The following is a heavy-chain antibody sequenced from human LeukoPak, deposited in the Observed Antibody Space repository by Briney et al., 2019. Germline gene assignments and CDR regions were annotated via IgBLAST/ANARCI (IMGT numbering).Heavy chain of an antibody. CDR1: GFTFDDYA. J-gene: IGHJ4*02. V-gene: IGHV3-9*03. D-gene: IGHD5-18*01. CDR2: ISWNSGSI. CDR3: AKDLSSGYSYSGIFDY. Sequence: GRSLRLSCAASGFTFDDYAMHWVRQAPGKGLEWVSGISWNSGSIGYADSVKGRFTISRDNAKNSLYLQVNSLRAEDMALYYCAKDLSSGYSYSGIFDYWGQGTLVTVSS.